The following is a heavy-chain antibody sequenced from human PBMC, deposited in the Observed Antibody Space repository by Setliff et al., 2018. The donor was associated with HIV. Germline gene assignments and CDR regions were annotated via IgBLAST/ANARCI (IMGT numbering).Heavy chain of an antibody. D-gene: IGHD5-12*01. J-gene: IGHJ6*03. CDR1: GFTFSSYG. CDR2: IKSKTDGGTT. CDR3: AKEGEWQRSRGYMDV. V-gene: IGHV3-15*01. Sequence: VGSLRLSCAASGFTFSSYGMHWVRQAPGKGLEWVGRIKSKTDGGTTDYAAPVKGRFTISRDNSKNTLYLQMKSLRAEDTAVYYCAKEGEWQRSRGYMDVWGKGTTVTVSS.